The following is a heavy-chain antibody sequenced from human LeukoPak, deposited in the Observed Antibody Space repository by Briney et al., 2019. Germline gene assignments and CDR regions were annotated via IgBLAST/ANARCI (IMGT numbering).Heavy chain of an antibody. CDR3: AKNLEVFTVYYFDY. D-gene: IGHD2-8*01. Sequence: GGSLRLSCAGSGFSFSNYAMTWVRQVPGKGLEWVSTVSNSGASAYYADSVKGRFTISRDNSKNTLYLQMNSLRAEDTAVYYCAKNLEVFTVYYFDYWGQGTLVTVSS. V-gene: IGHV3-23*01. CDR2: VSNSGASA. CDR1: GFSFSNYA. J-gene: IGHJ4*02.